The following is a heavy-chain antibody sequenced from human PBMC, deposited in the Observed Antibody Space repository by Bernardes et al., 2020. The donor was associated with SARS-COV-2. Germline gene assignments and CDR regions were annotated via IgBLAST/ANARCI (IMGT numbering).Heavy chain of an antibody. D-gene: IGHD3-9*01. V-gene: IGHV3-48*01. Sequence: GGSLRLSCAASGFTFSSYSMNWVRQAPGKGLEWVSYISSSSSTIYYADSVKGRFTISRDNAKNSLYLQMNSLRAEDTAVYYCARDRPSYYDILTGQGDAFDIWGQGTMVTVSS. CDR3: ARDRPSYYDILTGQGDAFDI. CDR2: ISSSSSTI. CDR1: GFTFSSYS. J-gene: IGHJ3*02.